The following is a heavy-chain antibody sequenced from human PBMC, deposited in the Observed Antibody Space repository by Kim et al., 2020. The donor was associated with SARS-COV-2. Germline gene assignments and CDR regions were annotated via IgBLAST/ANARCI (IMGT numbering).Heavy chain of an antibody. J-gene: IGHJ5*02. Sequence: ASVKVSCKASGYTFTSYAMHWVRQAPGQRLEWMGWINAGNGNTKYSQKFQGRVTITRDTSASTAYMELSSLRSEDTAVYYCARDGRSQIKLLWFGASRNWFDPWGQGTLVTVSS. D-gene: IGHD3-10*01. CDR2: INAGNGNT. V-gene: IGHV1-3*01. CDR1: GYTFTSYA. CDR3: ARDGRSQIKLLWFGASRNWFDP.